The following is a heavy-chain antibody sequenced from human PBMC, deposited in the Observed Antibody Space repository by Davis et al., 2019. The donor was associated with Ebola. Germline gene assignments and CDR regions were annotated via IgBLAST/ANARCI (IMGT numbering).Heavy chain of an antibody. V-gene: IGHV4-39*07. Sequence: GSLRLSCTVSGGSISSSSYYWGWIRQPPGKGLEWIGSIYYSGSTYYNPSLKSRVTISVDTSKNQFSLKVNSVTAADTAVYYCARGESTDYIVLIDENWFDPWGQGTLVTVSS. CDR1: GGSISSSSYY. D-gene: IGHD2-8*01. J-gene: IGHJ5*02. CDR3: ARGESTDYIVLIDENWFDP. CDR2: IYYSGST.